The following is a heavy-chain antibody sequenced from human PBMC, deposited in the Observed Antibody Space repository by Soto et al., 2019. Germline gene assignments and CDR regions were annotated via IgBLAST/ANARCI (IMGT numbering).Heavy chain of an antibody. D-gene: IGHD1-26*01. CDR2: TYYSGST. Sequence: PSETLSLTCTVSGGSISSYYWSWIRQPPGKGLEWIGYTYYSGSTNYNPSLKSRVTISVDTSKNQFSLKLSSVTAADTAVYYCARGSSLYFDYWGQGTLVTVSS. V-gene: IGHV4-59*01. J-gene: IGHJ4*02. CDR3: ARGSSLYFDY. CDR1: GGSISSYY.